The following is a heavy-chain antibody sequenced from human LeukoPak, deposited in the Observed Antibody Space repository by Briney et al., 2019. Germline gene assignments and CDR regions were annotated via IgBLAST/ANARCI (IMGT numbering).Heavy chain of an antibody. J-gene: IGHJ3*02. Sequence: PSETLSLTCTVSGGSISSSSYYWGWIRQPPGKGLEWIGSIYYSGSTYYNPSLKSRVTISVDTSKNQFSLKLSSVTAADTAVYYCARHKGDGYTYDAFDIWGQGTMVTVSS. CDR1: GGSISSSSYY. D-gene: IGHD5-24*01. V-gene: IGHV4-39*01. CDR3: ARHKGDGYTYDAFDI. CDR2: IYYSGST.